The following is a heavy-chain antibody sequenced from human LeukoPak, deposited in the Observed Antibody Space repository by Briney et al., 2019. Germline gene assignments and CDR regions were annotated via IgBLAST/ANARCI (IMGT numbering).Heavy chain of an antibody. CDR3: ARGLGCSYGYGIDY. CDR2: ISYDGSNK. D-gene: IGHD5-18*01. Sequence: GRSLRLSCAASGFTFSSYGMHWVRQAPGKGLEWVAVISYDGSNKYYAESVEGRFTISRDNSKNTLYLQMNSLRAEDTAVYSCARGLGCSYGYGIDYWGQGTLVIASS. J-gene: IGHJ4*02. V-gene: IGHV3-30*03. CDR1: GFTFSSYG.